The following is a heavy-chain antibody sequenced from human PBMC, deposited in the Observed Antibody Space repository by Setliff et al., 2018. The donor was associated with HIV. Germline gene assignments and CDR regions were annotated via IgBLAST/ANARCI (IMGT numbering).Heavy chain of an antibody. D-gene: IGHD6-19*01. V-gene: IGHV4-61*09. CDR1: GDSISSGRFY. Sequence: KASETLSLTCAVSGDSISSGRFYWTWIRQPAGKGLEWIGHIHTSGSTDFNPSLKSRVTISIDTSKSQFSLKLTSVSAADTAIYYCARVPYPADYYMDVWGKGTTVTVSS. CDR2: IHTSGST. CDR3: ARVPYPADYYMDV. J-gene: IGHJ6*03.